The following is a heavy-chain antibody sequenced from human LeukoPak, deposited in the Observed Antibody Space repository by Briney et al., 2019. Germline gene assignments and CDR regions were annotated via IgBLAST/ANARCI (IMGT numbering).Heavy chain of an antibody. D-gene: IGHD5-18*01. Sequence: GGSLRLSCAASGVTFSSYSMNWVRQAPGKGLEWVSSISSSSSYIYYADSVKGRVTISRDNAKNSLYLQMNSLRAEDTAVYYCAGETAPFDYWGQGTLVTVSS. J-gene: IGHJ4*02. V-gene: IGHV3-21*01. CDR1: GVTFSSYS. CDR3: AGETAPFDY. CDR2: ISSSSSYI.